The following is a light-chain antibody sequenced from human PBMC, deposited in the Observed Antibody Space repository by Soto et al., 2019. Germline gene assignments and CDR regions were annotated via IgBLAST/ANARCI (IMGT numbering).Light chain of an antibody. J-gene: IGKJ3*01. V-gene: IGKV1-12*01. CDR2: ATS. Sequence: IQMTQSPSSVSASVGDRVTMTCRASLGVGGWLAWYQQKPGKVPKLLIYATSSLHSGIPSRFSGSGSGTDFTLSISSLQPEDFATYYCQQTHSLPLSFGPGTKVDIK. CDR3: QQTHSLPLS. CDR1: LGVGGW.